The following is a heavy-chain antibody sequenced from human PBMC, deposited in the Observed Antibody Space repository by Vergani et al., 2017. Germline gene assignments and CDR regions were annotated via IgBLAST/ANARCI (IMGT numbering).Heavy chain of an antibody. J-gene: IGHJ4*02. V-gene: IGHV3-30*02. D-gene: IGHD4-11*01. CDR2: IRYDGGNK. Sequence: QVQLVESGGGVVQPGGSLRLSCAASGFTFSSYGMHWVRQAPGKGLEWVAFIRYDGGNKYYADSVKGRFTISRDNSKNTLYLQMNSLRAEDTAVYYCAKDPHQNYSKIFNYWGQGTLVTVSS. CDR3: AKDPHQNYSKIFNY. CDR1: GFTFSSYG.